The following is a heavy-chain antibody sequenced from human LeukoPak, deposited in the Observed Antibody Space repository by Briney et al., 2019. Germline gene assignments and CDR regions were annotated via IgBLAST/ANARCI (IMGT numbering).Heavy chain of an antibody. D-gene: IGHD5-18*01. CDR1: GGTFSSYA. V-gene: IGHV1-69*13. CDR2: IIPIFGTA. J-gene: IGHJ4*02. CDR3: ARDPDGYSYGYGVDY. Sequence: GASVKVSCKASGGTFSSYAISWVRQAPGQGLEWMGGIIPIFGTANYAQKFQGRVTITADESTSTAYMELSSLRSEDTAVYYCARDPDGYSYGYGVDYWGQGTLVTVSS.